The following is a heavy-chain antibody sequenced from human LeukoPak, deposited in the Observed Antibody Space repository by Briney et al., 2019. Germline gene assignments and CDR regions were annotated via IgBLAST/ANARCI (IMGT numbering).Heavy chain of an antibody. J-gene: IGHJ5*02. CDR1: GGSISSSSYY. D-gene: IGHD2-15*01. V-gene: IGHV4-39*01. CDR2: IYYSGST. CDR3: ARRNYCSGGSCYPTAWFDP. Sequence: SETLSLTCTVPGGSISSSSYYWGWIRQPPGKGLEWIGCIYYSGSTYYNPSLKSRVTISVDTSKNQFSLKLSSVTAADTAVYYCARRNYCSGGSCYPTAWFDPWGQGTLVTVSS.